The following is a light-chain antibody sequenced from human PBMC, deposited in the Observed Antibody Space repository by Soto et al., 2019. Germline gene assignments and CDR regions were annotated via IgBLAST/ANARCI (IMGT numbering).Light chain of an antibody. Sequence: DIQMTQSPSTLSASVGDRVTITCRASQSISPWLAWYQQKPGKAPKLLIYKASSLESGVPSRFSGSGSGKELTITISSLQPEDFATYYLQHYNSYPITFGQGTRLQIK. CDR2: KAS. V-gene: IGKV1-5*03. CDR3: QHYNSYPIT. J-gene: IGKJ5*01. CDR1: QSISPW.